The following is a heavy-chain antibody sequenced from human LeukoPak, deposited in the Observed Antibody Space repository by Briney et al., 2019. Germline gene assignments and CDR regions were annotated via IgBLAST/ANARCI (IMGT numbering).Heavy chain of an antibody. Sequence: GGSLRLSCAASGFTFSNYGMHWVRQAPGKGLEWVGFIRYDGSDKYYADSVKGRFTISRDTSKNVLYLQMNSLRAEDTAIYYCARGGAARPDFWGQGTLVTVSS. V-gene: IGHV3-30*02. D-gene: IGHD6-6*01. J-gene: IGHJ4*02. CDR3: ARGGAARPDF. CDR1: GFTFSNYG. CDR2: IRYDGSDK.